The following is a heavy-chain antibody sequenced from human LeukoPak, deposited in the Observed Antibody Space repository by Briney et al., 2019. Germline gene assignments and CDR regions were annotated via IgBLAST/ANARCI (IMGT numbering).Heavy chain of an antibody. D-gene: IGHD1-26*01. V-gene: IGHV4-39*01. J-gene: IGHJ4*02. CDR1: GGSISSSSYY. Sequence: SETLSLTCTVSGGSISSSSYYWGWIRQPPGKGLEWIGSIYYSGSTYYNPSLKSRVTISVDTSKNQFSLKLSSVTAADTAVYYCARLIYNGSYPFDYWGQGTLVTVSS. CDR3: ARLIYNGSYPFDY. CDR2: IYYSGST.